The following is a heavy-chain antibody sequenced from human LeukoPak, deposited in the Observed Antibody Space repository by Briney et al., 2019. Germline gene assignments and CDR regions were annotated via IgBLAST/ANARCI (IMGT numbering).Heavy chain of an antibody. CDR3: ARGDYYDTRGGYFDY. D-gene: IGHD3-22*01. CDR1: GGSISSHY. CDR2: IYYSGST. J-gene: IGHJ4*02. V-gene: IGHV4-59*11. Sequence: SKTLSLTCTVSGGSISSHYWSWIRQPPGKGLEWIGYIYYSGSTNYNPSLKSRVTISVDTSKNQFSLKLSSVTAADTAVYYCARGDYYDTRGGYFDYWGQGTLVTVSS.